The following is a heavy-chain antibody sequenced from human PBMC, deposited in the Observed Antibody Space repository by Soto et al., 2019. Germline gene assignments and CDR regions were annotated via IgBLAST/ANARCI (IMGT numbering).Heavy chain of an antibody. CDR2: IYYSGST. CDR1: GGSINSGGYY. V-gene: IGHV4-31*03. D-gene: IGHD3-3*01. CDR3: ARAQTIFGIITVFDY. Sequence: SETLSLTCTVSGGSINSGGYYWSWIRQHPGKGLEWIGYIYYSGSTYYTPSLKSRVTISIDTSKNRFSLKLSSVTAADTAVYYCARAQTIFGIITVFDYWGQGTLVTVSS. J-gene: IGHJ4*02.